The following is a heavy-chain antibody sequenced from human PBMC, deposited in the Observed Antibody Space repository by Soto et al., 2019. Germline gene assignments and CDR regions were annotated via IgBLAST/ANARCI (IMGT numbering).Heavy chain of an antibody. CDR1: GGSISSYY. D-gene: IGHD3-3*01. CDR2: IYYSGST. Sequence: SETLSLTCTVSGGSISSYYWSWIRQPPGKGLEWIGYIYYSGSTNYNPSLKSRVTISVDTSKNQFSLKLSSVTAADTAVYYCARLLFLEWLPQTSGPHFAYWGQGTLVIVST. CDR3: ARLLFLEWLPQTSGPHFAY. J-gene: IGHJ4*02. V-gene: IGHV4-59*01.